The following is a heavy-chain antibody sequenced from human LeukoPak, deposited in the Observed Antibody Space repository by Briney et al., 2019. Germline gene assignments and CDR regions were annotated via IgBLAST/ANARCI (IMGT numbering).Heavy chain of an antibody. D-gene: IGHD1-26*01. J-gene: IGHJ3*02. CDR3: ARKPITGSHSGAFDI. CDR1: GFTFSSHT. Sequence: PGGSLRLSCAASGFTFSSHTINWVRQAPGKGLEWLSSISSDSKTIYYVDSVRGRFTISRDNAKNSLYLQMNSLRAEDTAVFYCARKPITGSHSGAFDIWGQGTMVTVSS. CDR2: ISSDSKTI. V-gene: IGHV3-48*04.